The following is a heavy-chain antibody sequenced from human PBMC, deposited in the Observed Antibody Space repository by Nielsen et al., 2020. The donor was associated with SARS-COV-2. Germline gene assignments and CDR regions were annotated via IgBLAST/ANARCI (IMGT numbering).Heavy chain of an antibody. CDR2: IYPGDSDT. D-gene: IGHD3-22*01. Sequence: GGSLRLSCKGSGYSFTSYWIGWVRQMPGKGLEWMGIIYPGDSDTRYSPSFQGQVTISADKSISTAYLQWSSLKASDTAMYYCARLGRKYDSSGYCSYWGQGTLVTVSS. V-gene: IGHV5-51*01. CDR1: GYSFTSYW. J-gene: IGHJ4*02. CDR3: ARLGRKYDSSGYCSY.